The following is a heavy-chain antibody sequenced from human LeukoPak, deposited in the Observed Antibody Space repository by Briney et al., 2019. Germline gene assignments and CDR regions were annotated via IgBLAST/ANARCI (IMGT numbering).Heavy chain of an antibody. CDR3: ARDLVVVTANPGYYYYMDV. Sequence: SETLSLTCTVSGGSISSSSYYWGWIRQPPGKGLEWIGSIYHSGSTYYNPSLKSRVTISVDTSKNQFSLKLSSVTAADTAVYYCARDLVVVTANPGYYYYMDVWGKGTTVTVSS. CDR1: GGSISSSSYY. J-gene: IGHJ6*03. D-gene: IGHD2-21*02. V-gene: IGHV4-39*07. CDR2: IYHSGST.